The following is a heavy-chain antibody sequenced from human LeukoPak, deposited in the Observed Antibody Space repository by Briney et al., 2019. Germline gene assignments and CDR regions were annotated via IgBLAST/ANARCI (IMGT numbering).Heavy chain of an antibody. CDR1: GDSVTSGGYY. D-gene: IGHD2-21*02. CDR3: ARDVVVTSSPDAFDI. J-gene: IGHJ3*02. CDR2: ISNSGTT. Sequence: SETLSLTCAVSGDSVTSGGYYWTWIRHHPGKGLEWIGYISNSGTTFYNPSLKSRVSISVDTSDNQFSLRLTSVTAADTAVYYCARDVVVTSSPDAFDIWGQGTMVTVSS. V-gene: IGHV4-31*11.